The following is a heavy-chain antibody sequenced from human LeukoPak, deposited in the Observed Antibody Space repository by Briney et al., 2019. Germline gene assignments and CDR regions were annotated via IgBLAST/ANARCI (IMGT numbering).Heavy chain of an antibody. CDR3: ARDYYDFWSGYYTGSLFDY. CDR2: IYTSGST. D-gene: IGHD3-3*01. J-gene: IGHJ4*02. CDR1: GGSISSYY. Sequence: SETLSLTCTVSGGSISSYYWSWIRQPAGKGLEWIGRIYTSGSTNYNPSLKSRVTMSVDTSKNQFSLKLSSVTAADTAVYYCARDYYDFWSGYYTGSLFDYWGQGTLVTVS. V-gene: IGHV4-4*07.